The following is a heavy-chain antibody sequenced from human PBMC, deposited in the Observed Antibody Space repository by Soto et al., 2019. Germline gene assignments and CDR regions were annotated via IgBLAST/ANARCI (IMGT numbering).Heavy chain of an antibody. CDR3: ARDRALGYCSSTICTPYCMDV. Sequence: QVQLVQSGAEVKKTGSSVQGYCKASGVTCSSYAISWVRQAPGQGLEWMGGIIPIFGTANYAQKFQGRVTITSDESTGTAYMELSSLRSEDTAVYYCARDRALGYCSSTICTPYCMDVWGQGTTVTVSS. CDR2: IIPIFGTA. J-gene: IGHJ6*02. CDR1: GVTCSSYA. D-gene: IGHD2-2*01. V-gene: IGHV1-69*01.